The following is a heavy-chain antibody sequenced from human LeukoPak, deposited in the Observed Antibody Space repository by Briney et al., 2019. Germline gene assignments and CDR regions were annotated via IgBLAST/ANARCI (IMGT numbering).Heavy chain of an antibody. V-gene: IGHV4-59*12. Sequence: ASEPLSLTCTVSGGSISSYYWSWIRQPPGKGLEWIGYIYYSGCTNYNPSLKSRVTMSVDTSKNQFSLKLSSVPAADTAVHYCARWGSGSYEFWFDPWGQGTLVTVSS. CDR2: IYYSGCT. D-gene: IGHD3-10*01. J-gene: IGHJ5*02. CDR1: GGSISSYY. CDR3: ARWGSGSYEFWFDP.